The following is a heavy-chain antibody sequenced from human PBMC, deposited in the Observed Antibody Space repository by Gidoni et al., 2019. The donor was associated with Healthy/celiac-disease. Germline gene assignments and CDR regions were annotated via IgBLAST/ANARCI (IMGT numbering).Heavy chain of an antibody. J-gene: IGHJ6*02. CDR1: GGSISSYY. CDR3: ARSKSEYSSSRGSGGMDV. D-gene: IGHD6-6*01. CDR2: IYYSGST. Sequence: QVQLQESGPGLAKPSETLSLTCTVSGGSISSYYWSWIRQPPGKGLEWIGYIYYSGSTNYNPSLKSRVTISVDTSKNQFSLKLSSVTAADTAVYYCARSKSEYSSSRGSGGMDVWGQGTTVTVSS. V-gene: IGHV4-59*08.